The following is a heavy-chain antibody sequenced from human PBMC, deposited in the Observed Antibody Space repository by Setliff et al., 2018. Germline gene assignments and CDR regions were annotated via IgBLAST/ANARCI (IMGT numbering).Heavy chain of an antibody. CDR3: ARASVVHAIAVGY. D-gene: IGHD2-15*01. V-gene: IGHV4-39*01. CDR2: IYQNGIT. CDR1: GASISTTYYY. Sequence: PSETLSLTCSVSGASISTTYYYWDWIRQSPEKGLEWIGTIYQNGITYYNPSVKSRVTMSVDTSKNQFSLNLTSVTAADTAVYYCARASVVHAIAVGYWGQGTLVTVSS. J-gene: IGHJ4*02.